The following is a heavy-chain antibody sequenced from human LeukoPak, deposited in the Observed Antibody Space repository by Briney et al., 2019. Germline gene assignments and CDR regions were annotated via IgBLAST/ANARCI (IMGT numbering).Heavy chain of an antibody. V-gene: IGHV3-21*01. J-gene: IGHJ4*02. CDR3: ASLVFYDILTGPDY. CDR2: ISSSSSYI. CDR1: GFTFSSYS. D-gene: IGHD3-9*01. Sequence: GGTLRLSCAASGFTFSSYSMNWVRQAPGKGLEWVSYISSSSSYIYYADSVKGRFTISRDNAKNSLYLQMNSLRAEDTAVYYCASLVFYDILTGPDYWGQGTLVTVSS.